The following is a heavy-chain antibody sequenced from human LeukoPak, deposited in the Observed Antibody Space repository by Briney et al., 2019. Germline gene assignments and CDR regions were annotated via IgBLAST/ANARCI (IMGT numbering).Heavy chain of an antibody. Sequence: GGSLRLSCAVSGFTLSSNYMSCVRQAPGKGLEWVSVIYSGVSTYYADSVKGRFTISRDNSKNTLYLQMNGLRAEDTAVYYCARPNSAYYYAVNYWGQGTLVTVSS. D-gene: IGHD3-22*01. CDR1: GFTLSSNY. V-gene: IGHV3-53*01. J-gene: IGHJ4*02. CDR2: IYSGVST. CDR3: ARPNSAYYYAVNY.